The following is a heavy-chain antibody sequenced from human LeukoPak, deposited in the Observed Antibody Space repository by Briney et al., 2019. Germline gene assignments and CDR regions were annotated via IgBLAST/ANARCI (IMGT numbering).Heavy chain of an antibody. CDR3: ARGRGGNSESVDF. D-gene: IGHD4-23*01. Sequence: ASVKVSCKASGYTFTSYGFSWVRQAPGQGLEWMGWISTYSGNTNYAQKFQGRVTMTTDTSTSTAYMELRSLRSDDTAVYYCARGRGGNSESVDFWGQGTLVTVSS. V-gene: IGHV1-18*01. CDR1: GYTFTSYG. J-gene: IGHJ4*02. CDR2: ISTYSGNT.